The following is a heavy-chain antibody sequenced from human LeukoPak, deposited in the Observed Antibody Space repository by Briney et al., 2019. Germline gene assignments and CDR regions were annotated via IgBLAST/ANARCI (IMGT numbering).Heavy chain of an antibody. J-gene: IGHJ5*01. D-gene: IGHD6-25*01. Sequence: GASVKVSCETSAQTFNAYFMHWARQAPGQGLEWMGWINPIPGGTKYAQTFQGRVSMTRDTSISTTYMELTRLTTDDTAIYFCAGERSARFDSWGQGTLVTVSS. CDR2: INPIPGGT. CDR3: AGERSARFDS. V-gene: IGHV1-2*02. CDR1: AQTFNAYF.